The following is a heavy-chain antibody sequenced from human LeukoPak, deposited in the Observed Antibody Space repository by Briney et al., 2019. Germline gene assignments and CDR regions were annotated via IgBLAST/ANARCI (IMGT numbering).Heavy chain of an antibody. Sequence: PGGSLRLSCAASGFTFSSYWMSWVRQAPGKGLEWVANIKQDGSERYYVDSVRGRFTISRDNAKNSLYLQMNSLRAEDTAVYHCARVTVTIFTRNLHFDYWGQGTLVTVSS. CDR2: IKQDGSER. D-gene: IGHD3-9*01. CDR3: ARVTVTIFTRNLHFDY. V-gene: IGHV3-7*01. J-gene: IGHJ4*02. CDR1: GFTFSSYW.